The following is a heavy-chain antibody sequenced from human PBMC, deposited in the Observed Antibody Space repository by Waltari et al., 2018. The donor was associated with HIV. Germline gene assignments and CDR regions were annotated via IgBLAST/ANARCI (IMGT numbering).Heavy chain of an antibody. CDR2: IYYSGST. V-gene: IGHV4-39*01. J-gene: IGHJ5*02. D-gene: IGHD3-22*01. Sequence: QLQLQESGPGLVKPSETLSLTCTVSGGSISSSSYYWGWIRQPPGKGLAWIGSIYYSGSTSDNPSVQSRVTISVDTSKNQFSLKLSSVTAADTAVYYCASYDSSGYYYGRFRGWFDPWGQGTLVTVSS. CDR1: GGSISSSSYY. CDR3: ASYDSSGYYYGRFRGWFDP.